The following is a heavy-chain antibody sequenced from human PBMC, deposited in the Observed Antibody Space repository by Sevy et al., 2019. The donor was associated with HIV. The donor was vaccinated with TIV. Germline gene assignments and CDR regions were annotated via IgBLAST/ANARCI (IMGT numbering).Heavy chain of an antibody. J-gene: IGHJ4*02. Sequence: GGSLRLSCVASGFSLNNYWMNWVRQAPGKGLEWVANINQDGSVKYYVDSVRGRFTISRDNARNLVFLQMSSLRVDDSALYYCVRVXAKGGSFWGQGTLVTVSS. CDR3: VRVXAKGGSF. V-gene: IGHV3-7*04. D-gene: IGHD2-15*01. CDR1: GFSLNNYW. CDR2: INQDGSVK.